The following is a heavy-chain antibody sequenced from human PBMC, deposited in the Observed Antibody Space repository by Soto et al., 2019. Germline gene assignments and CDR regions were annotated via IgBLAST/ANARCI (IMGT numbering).Heavy chain of an antibody. CDR3: ARERGGGFGDV. D-gene: IGHD3-10*01. CDR1: GFTFSSYY. Sequence: EVQLVESGGGLVQPGGSLRLSCAASGFTFSSYYMNWVRQAPGKGLVWVARITSDGSSTTYADSVKGRFTISRDNAKNTLYLQMNRLRAEDPAVYSCARERGGGFGDVWGQGTTVTVSS. CDR2: ITSDGSST. V-gene: IGHV3-74*01. J-gene: IGHJ6*02.